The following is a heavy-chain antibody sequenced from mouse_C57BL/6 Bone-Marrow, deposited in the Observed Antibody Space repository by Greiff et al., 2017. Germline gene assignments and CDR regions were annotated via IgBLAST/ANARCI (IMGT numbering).Heavy chain of an antibody. CDR3: ARDYGSSYWYFDV. Sequence: VQLQQSGPELVKPGASVKFSCKASGYTFTSYGMNWVKQRPGQGLEWIGWIYPGDGSAKYNEKFKGKATVTVDTSSSTAYMELHSLTSEDSAVYFCARDYGSSYWYFDVWGTGTTVTVSS. CDR2: IYPGDGSA. CDR1: GYTFTSYG. J-gene: IGHJ1*03. D-gene: IGHD1-1*01. V-gene: IGHV1-85*01.